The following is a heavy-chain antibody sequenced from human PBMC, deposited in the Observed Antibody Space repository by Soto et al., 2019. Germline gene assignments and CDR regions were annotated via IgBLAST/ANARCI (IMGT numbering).Heavy chain of an antibody. D-gene: IGHD3-3*01. CDR3: ARVASDFHIDV. J-gene: IGHJ6*02. CDR2: IGTAGDT. CDR1: GFTFSSYD. V-gene: IGHV3-13*04. Sequence: EVQLVESGGGLVQPGGSLRLSCAASGFTFSSYDMHWVRQATGKGLEWVSAIGTAGDTYYPGSVKGRFTISRENAKNSLYLQMNSLRAGDTAVYYCARVASDFHIDVWGQGTTVTVSS.